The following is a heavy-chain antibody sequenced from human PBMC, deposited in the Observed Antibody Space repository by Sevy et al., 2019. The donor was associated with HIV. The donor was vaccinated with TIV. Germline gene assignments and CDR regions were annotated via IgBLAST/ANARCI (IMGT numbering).Heavy chain of an antibody. D-gene: IGHD3-3*01. Sequence: ASVKVSCKASGYTFTGYYMHWVRQAPGQGLEWMGWINPNSGGTNYAQKFQGRVIMTRETSISTAYMELGRLSSDVTAVYYCARDQSYYDFWSAIGGMDVWGQWTTVTVSS. CDR1: GYTFTGYY. J-gene: IGHJ6*02. CDR2: INPNSGGT. V-gene: IGHV1-2*02. CDR3: ARDQSYYDFWSAIGGMDV.